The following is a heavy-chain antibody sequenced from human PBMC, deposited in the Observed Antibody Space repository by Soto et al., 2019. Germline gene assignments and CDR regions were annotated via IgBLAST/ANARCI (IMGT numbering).Heavy chain of an antibody. D-gene: IGHD3-10*01. J-gene: IGHJ6*02. V-gene: IGHV4-61*08. Sequence: LTCTVSGGSVRSGDYFWSWLRQSPGKRLEWIAYIYYSGSTNYNPSLKSRATISVDTSKSQVSLTLTSMTAADAALYYCPRSPNYYYYGFDVWGQGTAVTVSS. CDR1: GGSVRSGDYF. CDR2: IYYSGST. CDR3: PRSPNYYYYGFDV.